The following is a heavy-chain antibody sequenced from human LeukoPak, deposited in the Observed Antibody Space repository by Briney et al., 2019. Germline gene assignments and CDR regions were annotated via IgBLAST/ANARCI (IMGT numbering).Heavy chain of an antibody. CDR3: ARDGEGGISVAAAPLDY. D-gene: IGHD6-13*01. V-gene: IGHV3-21*01. CDR2: ISTKSNI. J-gene: IGHJ4*02. CDR1: GFTYGSYT. Sequence: PGGSLRLSCAASGFTYGSYTMNWVRRAPGKGLEWVSSISTKSNIYYADSVKGRFTISRDNSKNTLYLQMNSLRAEDTAVYYCARDGEGGISVAAAPLDYWGQGTLVTVSS.